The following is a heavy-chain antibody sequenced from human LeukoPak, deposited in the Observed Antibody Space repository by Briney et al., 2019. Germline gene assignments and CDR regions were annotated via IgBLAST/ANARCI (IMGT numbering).Heavy chain of an antibody. Sequence: GGSLRLSCAASGFTFSSYAMSWVRQAPGKGLEWVSAISGSGGSAYYADSVKGRFTISRDNSKNTLYLQMNRLRAEDTAVYYCAGSGSYYDYYYYGMDVWGKGTTVTVSS. J-gene: IGHJ6*04. CDR1: GFTFSSYA. CDR3: AGSGSYYDYYYYGMDV. D-gene: IGHD3-10*01. V-gene: IGHV3-23*01. CDR2: ISGSGGSA.